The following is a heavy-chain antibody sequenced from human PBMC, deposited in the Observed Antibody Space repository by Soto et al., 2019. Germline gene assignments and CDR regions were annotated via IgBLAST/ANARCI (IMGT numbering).Heavy chain of an antibody. J-gene: IGHJ4*02. D-gene: IGHD3-16*01. CDR2: INPYTGGT. V-gene: IGHV1-2*02. CDR1: GYTFTDYY. CDR3: ARDPIGGGAPYYCDY. Sequence: QVPLVQSGAEVKKPGASVKVSCKASGYTFTDYYMHWVRQAPGQGLEWLGWINPYTGGTNYAHKLQDRVTLTRDTSISTAYLDLSRLTSDDTAVYYCARDPIGGGAPYYCDYWGQGTLVTASS.